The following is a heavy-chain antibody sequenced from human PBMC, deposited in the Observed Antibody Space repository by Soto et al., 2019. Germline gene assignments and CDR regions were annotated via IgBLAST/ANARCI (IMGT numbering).Heavy chain of an antibody. D-gene: IGHD2-2*01. J-gene: IGHJ5*02. Sequence: SETLSLTCTVSGGSISSGGYCWSWIRQPPGKGLEWIGEINHSGSTNYNPSLKSRVTISVDTSKNQFSLKLSSVTAADTAVYYCAVGRRRNNIVVVQAAISGFEPWGQGTLVTVSS. CDR3: AVGRRRNNIVVVQAAISGFEP. CDR2: INHSGST. CDR1: GGSISSGGYC. V-gene: IGHV4-39*07.